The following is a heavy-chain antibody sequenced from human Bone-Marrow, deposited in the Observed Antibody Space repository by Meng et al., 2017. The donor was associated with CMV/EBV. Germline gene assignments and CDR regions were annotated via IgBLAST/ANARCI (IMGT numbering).Heavy chain of an antibody. CDR3: ASTLSFNPPYGY. CDR2: LNHSGSN. CDR1: GGSISGTEYH. J-gene: IGHJ4*02. V-gene: IGHV4-34*01. D-gene: IGHD4-17*01. Sequence: SETLSLTCSVSGGSISGTEYHWSWIRQPPGGGLEWIGELNHSGSNNYNPSLKSRVTISVDTYKNQFSLKLSSVTAADTAVYYYASTLSFNPPYGYWGQGTLVTVAS.